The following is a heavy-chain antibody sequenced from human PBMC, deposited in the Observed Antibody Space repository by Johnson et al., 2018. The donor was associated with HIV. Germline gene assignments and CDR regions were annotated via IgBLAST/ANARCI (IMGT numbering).Heavy chain of an antibody. Sequence: VQLVESGGGLVKPGGSLRLSCAASGFTFNNAWMSWVRQAPGKGLEWLGRIRSKTDGGTTDYAEPVKGRFTISRDDSKNSLYLQMNSLKTEDTAVYYCARDRGIGAAGDAFDIWGQGTMVTVSS. CDR2: IRSKTDGGTT. V-gene: IGHV3-15*01. CDR1: GFTFNNAW. CDR3: ARDRGIGAAGDAFDI. D-gene: IGHD6-13*01. J-gene: IGHJ3*02.